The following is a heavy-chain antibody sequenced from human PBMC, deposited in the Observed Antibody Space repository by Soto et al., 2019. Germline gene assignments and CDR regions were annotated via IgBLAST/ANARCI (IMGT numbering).Heavy chain of an antibody. J-gene: IGHJ6*02. CDR1: GYTLTELT. CDR3: AGITGTTVMPHYYYGMDV. D-gene: IGHD1-7*01. V-gene: IGHV1-24*01. CDR2: FDPEDGET. Sequence: ASVKVSCKVSGYTLTELTMHWVRQAPGKGLEWMGGFDPEDGETIYAQKFQGRVTMTEDTSTDTAYMELSSLRSEDTAVYYCAGITGTTVMPHYYYGMDVWGQGTTVTVSS.